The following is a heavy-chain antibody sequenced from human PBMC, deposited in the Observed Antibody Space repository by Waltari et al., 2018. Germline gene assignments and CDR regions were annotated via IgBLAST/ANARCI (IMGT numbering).Heavy chain of an antibody. D-gene: IGHD3-16*01. CDR3: ARGYYVGSKNGMDV. J-gene: IGHJ6*02. V-gene: IGHV3-21*01. CDR2: ISSSSSYI. CDR1: GFTVSSYS. Sequence: EVQLVETGGGLIQPGGSLRLSCAASGFTVSSYSLNWVRPAPGKGLEWVSSISSSSSYIYYADSVKGRFTISRDNAKNSLYLQMNSLRAEDTAVYYCARGYYVGSKNGMDVWGQGTTVTVSS.